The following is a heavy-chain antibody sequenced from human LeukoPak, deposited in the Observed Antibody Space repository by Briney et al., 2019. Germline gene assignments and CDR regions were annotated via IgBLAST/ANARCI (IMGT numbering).Heavy chain of an antibody. J-gene: IGHJ3*02. Sequence: ASVKVSCKASGGTFNNFAICWVRQAPGQGLEWMGGIFPVFGTPTYAQKFQGRVTITADESTRTAHMEPSSLRSDDTAVYYCARGPHTSSWYKHAFDIWAQGTMVTVSS. V-gene: IGHV1-69*13. D-gene: IGHD6-13*01. CDR1: GGTFNNFA. CDR2: IFPVFGTP. CDR3: ARGPHTSSWYKHAFDI.